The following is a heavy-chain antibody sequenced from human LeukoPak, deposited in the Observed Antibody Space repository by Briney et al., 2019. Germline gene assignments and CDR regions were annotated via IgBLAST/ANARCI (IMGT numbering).Heavy chain of an antibody. Sequence: PSETLSLTCAVSGYSINNGYYWGWIRQPPGKGLEWIGSIYHSGSTYYNPSLKSRVTISIDTSKNQFSLKLTSVTAADTAVYYCARGGGTYPFDYCGQGTLVTVSS. V-gene: IGHV4-38-2*01. CDR1: GYSINNGYY. J-gene: IGHJ4*02. D-gene: IGHD3-16*01. CDR3: ARGGGTYPFDY. CDR2: IYHSGST.